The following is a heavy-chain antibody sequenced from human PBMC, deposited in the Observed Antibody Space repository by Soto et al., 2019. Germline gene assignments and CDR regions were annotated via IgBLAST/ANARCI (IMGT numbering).Heavy chain of an antibody. CDR3: AADLPVATPYYYYGMDV. CDR1: GFTFTSSA. Sequence: SVEVCCKASGFTFTSSAVQWVRQARGQRLEWIGWIVVGSGNTNYAQKFQERVTITRDMSTSTAYMELSSLRSEDTAVYYCAADLPVATPYYYYGMDVWGQGTTVTVSS. D-gene: IGHD5-12*01. J-gene: IGHJ6*02. CDR2: IVVGSGNT. V-gene: IGHV1-58*01.